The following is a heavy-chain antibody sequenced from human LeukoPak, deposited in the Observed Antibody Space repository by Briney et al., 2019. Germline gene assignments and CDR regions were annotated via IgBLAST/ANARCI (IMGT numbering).Heavy chain of an antibody. CDR3: VISFPGYTSSPNWFDP. D-gene: IGHD2-2*02. CDR2: ISAYNGNT. J-gene: IGHJ5*02. CDR1: GYSFTIFG. Sequence: GASVKVSCKASGYSFTIFGFSWVRHAPGQGLEWMGWISAYNGNTDYAQKLHGRVTMTTDTSTSTAYMELRSLRSDDTALYYCVISFPGYTSSPNWFDPWGQGTLVTVSS. V-gene: IGHV1-18*01.